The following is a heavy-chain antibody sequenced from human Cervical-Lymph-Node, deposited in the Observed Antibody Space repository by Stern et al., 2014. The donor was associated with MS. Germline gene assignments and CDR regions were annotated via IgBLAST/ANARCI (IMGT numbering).Heavy chain of an antibody. CDR1: GYSFTANW. Sequence: EVQLVESGAEVKKPGESLKISCKGSGYSFTANWIAWLRQMPGKGLEWIGISYPGDSDTRYSPSFQGQVTISADKSISTAYLQWSSLKASDTAMYYCARDYGDYAFDYWGQGTLVTVSS. J-gene: IGHJ4*02. V-gene: IGHV5-51*01. CDR3: ARDYGDYAFDY. D-gene: IGHD4-17*01. CDR2: SYPGDSDT.